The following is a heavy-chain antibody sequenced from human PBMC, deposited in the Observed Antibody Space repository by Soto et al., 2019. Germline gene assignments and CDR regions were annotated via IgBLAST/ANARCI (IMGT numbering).Heavy chain of an antibody. D-gene: IGHD2-2*01. CDR3: ARGFSDIVLVLRAIPNFYYGMDV. Sequence: PGGSLRLSCAASGFTFSSYAMSWVRQAPGKGLEWVSAISGSGGSTYYADSVKGRFTISRDNSKNTLYLQMNSLRAEDTAVYYCARGFSDIVLVLRAIPNFYYGMDVWGQGTTVTVSS. J-gene: IGHJ6*02. V-gene: IGHV3-23*01. CDR2: ISGSGGST. CDR1: GFTFSSYA.